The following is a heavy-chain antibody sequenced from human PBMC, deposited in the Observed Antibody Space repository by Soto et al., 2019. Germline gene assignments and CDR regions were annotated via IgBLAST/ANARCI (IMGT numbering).Heavy chain of an antibody. CDR1: GGSFSRYY. J-gene: IGHJ6*02. V-gene: IGHV4-34*01. CDR2: INHSGST. D-gene: IGHD2-15*01. Sequence: SQTLSLTCAVYGGSFSRYYWSWIRQPPGKGLEWIGEINHSGSTNYNPSLKSRVTISVDTSKNQFSLNLSSVAAADTAVYSCARVRQVGFDCYYYGMDVWGQGTTVTVSS. CDR3: ARVRQVGFDCYYYGMDV.